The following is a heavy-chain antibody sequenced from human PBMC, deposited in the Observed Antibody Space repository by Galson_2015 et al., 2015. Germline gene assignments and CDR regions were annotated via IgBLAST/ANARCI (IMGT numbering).Heavy chain of an antibody. D-gene: IGHD3-16*02. CDR3: ARVDVFEYDYIWGSYRPMGYYYYYMDV. CDR2: IIPIFGTA. J-gene: IGHJ6*03. CDR1: GGTFSSYA. V-gene: IGHV1-69*13. Sequence: SVKVSCKASGGTFSSYAISWVRQAPGQGLEWMGGIIPIFGTANYAQKFQGRVTITADESTSTAYMELSSLRSEDTAVYYCARVDVFEYDYIWGSYRPMGYYYYYMDVWGKGTTVTVSS.